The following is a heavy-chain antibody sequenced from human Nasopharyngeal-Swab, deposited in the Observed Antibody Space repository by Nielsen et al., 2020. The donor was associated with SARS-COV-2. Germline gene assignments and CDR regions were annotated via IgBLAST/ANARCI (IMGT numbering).Heavy chain of an antibody. CDR1: GYSFTNYW. Sequence: GESLKISCKASGYSFTNYWIGWVRQMPGTGLEWMGLIYPGDSSIRYIPSFQGQVTISVDKSISTTYLQWSNLKASDAATYYCARRGDCNCNPCYSDYWGQGTLVTGSS. J-gene: IGHJ4*02. V-gene: IGHV5-51*01. D-gene: IGHD2-21*02. CDR3: ARRGDCNCNPCYSDY. CDR2: IYPGDSSI.